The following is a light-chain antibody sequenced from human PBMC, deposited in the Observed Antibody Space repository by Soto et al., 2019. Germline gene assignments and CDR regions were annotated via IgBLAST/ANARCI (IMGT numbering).Light chain of an antibody. J-gene: IGKJ4*01. Sequence: DIQMTQSPSSLSASVGDRVTITCRASQNIDSYLNWYQQRPGKAPKLLIHDASSLQSGVPSRFSGSGSGTDFALTINSLQLEDFATYYCQQLNSYPQTFGGGTKVDIK. CDR1: QNIDSY. V-gene: IGKV1-39*01. CDR3: QQLNSYPQT. CDR2: DAS.